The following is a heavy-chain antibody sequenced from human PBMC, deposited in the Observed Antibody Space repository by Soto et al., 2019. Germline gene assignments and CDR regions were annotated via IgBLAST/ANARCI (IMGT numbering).Heavy chain of an antibody. V-gene: IGHV3-30*18. CDR3: AKKITKYYYDSSGYYSGAFDI. Sequence: GGSLRLSCAASGFTFSSYGMHWVRQAPGKGLEWVAVISYDGSNKYYADSVKGRFTISRDNSKNTLYLQMNSLRAEDTAVYYCAKKITKYYYDSSGYYSGAFDIWGQGTMVTVSS. CDR2: ISYDGSNK. J-gene: IGHJ3*02. D-gene: IGHD3-22*01. CDR1: GFTFSSYG.